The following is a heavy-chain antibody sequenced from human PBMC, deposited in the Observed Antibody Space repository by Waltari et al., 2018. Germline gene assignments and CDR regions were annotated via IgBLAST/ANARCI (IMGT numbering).Heavy chain of an antibody. Sequence: QVQLQQWGAGLLKPSETLSLTCAVYGGSFSGYYWSWIRQPPGKGLGWIGEINHSGSTNYNPSLKSRVTISVDTSKNQFSLKLSSVTAADTAVYYCARAPQSRYWGQGTLVTVSS. V-gene: IGHV4-34*01. J-gene: IGHJ4*02. CDR3: ARAPQSRY. CDR1: GGSFSGYY. CDR2: INHSGST.